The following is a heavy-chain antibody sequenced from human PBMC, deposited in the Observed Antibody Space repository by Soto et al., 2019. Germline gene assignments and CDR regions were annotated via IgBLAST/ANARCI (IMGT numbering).Heavy chain of an antibody. V-gene: IGHV4-30-4*01. D-gene: IGHD3-9*01. CDR3: ARGLVMRPYSYHGMDV. CDR1: GGSISSGAYF. J-gene: IGHJ6*02. CDR2: ISSIGST. Sequence: QVQLQESGPGLVKPSQTLSLTCTVSGGSISSGAYFWSLIRQSPGKGLEGIGYISSIGSTYYNPSLKCRVSVSRDTSKNQFSLKLSSVTTPDTAVYYCARGLVMRPYSYHGMDVWGQGTTVTVSS.